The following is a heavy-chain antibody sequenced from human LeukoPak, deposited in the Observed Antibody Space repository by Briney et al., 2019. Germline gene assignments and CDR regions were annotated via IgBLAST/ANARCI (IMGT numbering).Heavy chain of an antibody. J-gene: IGHJ4*02. Sequence: PGGSLRLSCAASGFTFSSYAMHWVRQAPGKGREWVAVISYDGSNKYYADSVKGRFTISRDNSKNTLYLQMNSLRAEDTAVYYCARPKYDSSGYSGPDYWGQGTLVTVSS. CDR1: GFTFSSYA. V-gene: IGHV3-30*04. CDR3: ARPKYDSSGYSGPDY. CDR2: ISYDGSNK. D-gene: IGHD3-22*01.